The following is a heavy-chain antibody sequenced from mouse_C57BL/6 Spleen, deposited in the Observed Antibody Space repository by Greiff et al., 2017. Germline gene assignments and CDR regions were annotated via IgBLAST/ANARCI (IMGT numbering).Heavy chain of an antibody. Sequence: VQLQQPGAELVQPGASVKMSCKASGYTFTSYWITWVKQRPGQGLEWIGDIYPGSGSTNYNEKFKSKATLTVDTSSSTAYMQLSSLTSEDSAVDYCARYYYGYWYFDVWGTGTTVTVSS. D-gene: IGHD1-1*01. V-gene: IGHV1-55*01. CDR2: IYPGSGST. J-gene: IGHJ1*03. CDR3: ARYYYGYWYFDV. CDR1: GYTFTSYW.